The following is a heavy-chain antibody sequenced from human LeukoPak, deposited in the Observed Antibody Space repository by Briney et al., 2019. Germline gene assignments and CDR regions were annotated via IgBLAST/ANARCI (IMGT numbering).Heavy chain of an antibody. CDR1: GGSISSSSYY. V-gene: IGHV4-39*01. Sequence: PSETLSLTCTVPGGSISSSSYYWGWIRQPPGKGLEWIGSIYYSGSTYYNPSLKSRVTISVDTSKNQFSLKLSSVTAADTAVYYCAAPARGWLGEFDYWGQGTLVTVSS. D-gene: IGHD6-19*01. J-gene: IGHJ4*02. CDR3: AAPARGWLGEFDY. CDR2: IYYSGST.